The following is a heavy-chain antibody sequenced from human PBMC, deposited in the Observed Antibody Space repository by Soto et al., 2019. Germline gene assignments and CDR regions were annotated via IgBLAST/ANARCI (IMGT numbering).Heavy chain of an antibody. Sequence: EAQLVESGGGLVQPGGSLRLSCAATGFTFSTYWVHWVRQAPGKGLVWVSRINSDGSTTNYADSVKGRFTISRDNAKNTLYLQMNSLRAEDTAVYYCARGGGNSDWYSAFDIWGQGTMVTVSS. D-gene: IGHD6-19*01. V-gene: IGHV3-74*01. CDR3: ARGGGNSDWYSAFDI. CDR1: GFTFSTYW. CDR2: INSDGSTT. J-gene: IGHJ3*02.